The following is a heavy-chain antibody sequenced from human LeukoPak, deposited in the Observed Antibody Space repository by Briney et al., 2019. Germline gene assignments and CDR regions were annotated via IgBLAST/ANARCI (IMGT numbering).Heavy chain of an antibody. V-gene: IGHV3-74*03. Sequence: GGSLRLSCAASGFTFSNYWVHWVRQAPGKGLVWVSRINRDGSTTKYADSVKGRFTVSRDNAKNTLNLQMNSLRAKDTAVYYCARDKKSGESSEIDYWGQGTLVTVSS. CDR2: INRDGSTT. CDR1: GFTFSNYW. J-gene: IGHJ4*02. D-gene: IGHD3-10*01. CDR3: ARDKKSGESSEIDY.